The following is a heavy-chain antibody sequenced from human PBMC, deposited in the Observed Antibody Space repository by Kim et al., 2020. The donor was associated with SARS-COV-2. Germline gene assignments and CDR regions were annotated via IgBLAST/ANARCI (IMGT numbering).Heavy chain of an antibody. D-gene: IGHD6-13*01. V-gene: IGHV1-24*01. J-gene: IGHJ6*02. CDR1: GYTLTELS. CDR2: FDPEDGET. CDR3: ATDTSIAAAGIYYYYYGMDV. Sequence: ASVKVSCKVSGYTLTELSMHWVRQAPGKGLEWMGGFDPEDGETIYAQKFQGRVTMTEDTSTDTAYMELSSLRSEDTAVYYCATDTSIAAAGIYYYYYGMDVWGQGTTVTVSS.